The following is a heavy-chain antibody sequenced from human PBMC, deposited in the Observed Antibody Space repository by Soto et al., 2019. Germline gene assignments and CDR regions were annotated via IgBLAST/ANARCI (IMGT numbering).Heavy chain of an antibody. J-gene: IGHJ4*02. D-gene: IGHD2-15*01. CDR3: AKGGADGFCSGGRCYFDC. CDR2: ISWNSNII. V-gene: IGHV3-9*01. CDR1: GFTFDDYA. Sequence: EVQLVESGGGLVQPGRSLRLSCAASGFTFDDYAMHWVRRVPGKGLEWVSSISWNSNIIGYADSVKGLFTISRDNANNSVYFQINTLGPEDTSLYCCAKGGADGFCSGGRCYFDCCGQGSLVTVSS.